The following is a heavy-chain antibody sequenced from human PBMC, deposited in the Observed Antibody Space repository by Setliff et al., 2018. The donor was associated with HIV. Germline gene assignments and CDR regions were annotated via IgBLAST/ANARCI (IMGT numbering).Heavy chain of an antibody. D-gene: IGHD3-3*01. V-gene: IGHV4-61*10. J-gene: IGHJ6*02. CDR2: IYFSGST. CDR3: ARNFWNGPPDYYYYGLDV. CDR1: GGSFSSVSYY. Sequence: SETLSLTCTVSGGSFSSVSYYWNWIRQPAGKGLEWIGRIYFSGSTYYSPSLKSRVTISEYTSKNQFSLKLSSVTAADTAVYYCARNFWNGPPDYYYYGLDVWGQGTTVTVSS.